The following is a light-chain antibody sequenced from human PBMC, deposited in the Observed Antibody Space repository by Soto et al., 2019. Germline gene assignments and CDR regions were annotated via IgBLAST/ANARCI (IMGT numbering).Light chain of an antibody. J-gene: IGLJ1*01. Sequence: QSVLTQPPSASGTPGQRVTISCSGSSSNIGSNTVNWYQQLPGTAPKLLMYSNNQLPSGAPDRFSGSKSGTSVSLAISGLQSEDEADYYCAAWDDSLNGRVFGTGTKLTVL. CDR2: SNN. CDR3: AAWDDSLNGRV. CDR1: SSNIGSNT. V-gene: IGLV1-44*01.